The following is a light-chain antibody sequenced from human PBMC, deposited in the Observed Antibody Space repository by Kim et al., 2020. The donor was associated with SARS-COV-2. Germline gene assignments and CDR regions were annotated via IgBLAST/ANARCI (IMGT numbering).Light chain of an antibody. CDR1: QSVSID. Sequence: VSPGERVTLSCRASQSVSIDLAWYQRNPGQAPRLLIYDVSTRATGIPAKFSGSGSGTEFTLTISGLQSEDFAVYYCQQYDEWPLTFGGGTKVDIK. J-gene: IGKJ4*01. CDR3: QQYDEWPLT. CDR2: DVS. V-gene: IGKV3-15*01.